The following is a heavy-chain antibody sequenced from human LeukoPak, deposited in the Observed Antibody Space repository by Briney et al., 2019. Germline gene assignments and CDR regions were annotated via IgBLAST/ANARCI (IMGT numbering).Heavy chain of an antibody. CDR3: ASSSDSSGWSFDY. CDR2: IYSGGTT. V-gene: IGHV3-53*01. D-gene: IGHD6-19*01. J-gene: IGHJ4*02. Sequence: GGSLRLSCAASGFTVSSNYMSWVRQAPGKGLEWVSVIYSGGTTYYADSVKGRFTISRDNSKNTLYLQMNSLTAEDTAVYYCASSSDSSGWSFDYWGQGALVTVSS. CDR1: GFTVSSNY.